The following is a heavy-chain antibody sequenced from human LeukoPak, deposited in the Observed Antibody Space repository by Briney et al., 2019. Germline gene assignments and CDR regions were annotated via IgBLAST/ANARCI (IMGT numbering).Heavy chain of an antibody. D-gene: IGHD1-26*01. CDR3: ARGYSGSYGRFDY. V-gene: IGHV4-59*01. CDR1: GGSISSYY. J-gene: IGHJ4*02. CDR2: IYYSGST. Sequence: SETLSLTCTVSGGSISSYYWSWIRQPPGKGLEWIGYIYYSGSTSYNPSLKSRVTISVDTSKNQFSLKLSSVTAADKAVYYCARGYSGSYGRFDYWGQGTLVTVSS.